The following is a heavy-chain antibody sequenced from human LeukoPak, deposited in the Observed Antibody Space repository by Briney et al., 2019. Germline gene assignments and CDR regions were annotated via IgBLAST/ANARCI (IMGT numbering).Heavy chain of an antibody. J-gene: IGHJ5*02. CDR2: IYYSGST. Sequence: SETLSLTCTVSGGSISSGDYYWSWIRQPPGKGLEWIGYIYYSGSTYYNPSLKSRATISVDTSKNQFSLKLSSVTAADTAVYYCARGRRDGYNPAGWLDPWGQGTLVTVSS. CDR3: ARGRRDGYNPAGWLDP. D-gene: IGHD5-24*01. V-gene: IGHV4-30-4*01. CDR1: GGSISSGDYY.